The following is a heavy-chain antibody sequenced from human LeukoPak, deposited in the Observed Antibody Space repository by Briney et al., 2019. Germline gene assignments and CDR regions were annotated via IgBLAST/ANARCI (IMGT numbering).Heavy chain of an antibody. CDR2: INWNGGST. V-gene: IGHV3-20*04. D-gene: IGHD3-10*01. J-gene: IGHJ3*02. Sequence: GGSLRLSCAASGFTFSSYWMSWVRQAPGKGLEWVSGINWNGGSTGYADSVKGRFTISRDNAKNSLYLQMNSLRAEDTALYYCARGPGRLDAFDIWGQGTMVTVSS. CDR1: GFTFSSYW. CDR3: ARGPGRLDAFDI.